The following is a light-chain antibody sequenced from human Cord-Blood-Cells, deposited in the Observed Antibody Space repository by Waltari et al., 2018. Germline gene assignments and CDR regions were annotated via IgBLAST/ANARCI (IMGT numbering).Light chain of an antibody. CDR1: QSVSSY. Sequence: EIVLTQSPAPLSLSPGERATLSCRASQSVSSYLAGYQQKPGQAPRLLIYDASNRATGIPARFSGSGSGTDFTLTISSLEPEDFAVYYCQQRSNWPPLTFGGGTKVEIK. CDR3: QQRSNWPPLT. V-gene: IGKV3-11*01. J-gene: IGKJ4*01. CDR2: DAS.